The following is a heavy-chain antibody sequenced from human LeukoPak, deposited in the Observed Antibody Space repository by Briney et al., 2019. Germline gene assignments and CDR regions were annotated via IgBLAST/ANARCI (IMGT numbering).Heavy chain of an antibody. CDR1: GFTFSSFA. D-gene: IGHD4-17*01. J-gene: IGHJ4*02. CDR3: AFVPWTTVTTIDY. V-gene: IGHV3-23*01. CDR2: ITGSGSGA. Sequence: GGSLRLSCAASGFTFSSFAINWVRQAPGKGLEWVSVITGSGSGADYADSVKGRFTISRDNAKNSLYLQMNSLRDEDTAVYYCAFVPWTTVTTIDYWGQGTLVTVSS.